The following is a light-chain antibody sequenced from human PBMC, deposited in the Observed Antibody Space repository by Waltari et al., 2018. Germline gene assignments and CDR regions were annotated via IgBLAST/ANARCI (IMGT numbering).Light chain of an antibody. J-gene: IGKJ2*01. CDR1: QSISSW. V-gene: IGKV1-5*03. Sequence: DIQMTQSPSTLSASVGDRVTITCRASQSISSWLAGYQQKPGKDPKPLIYKESSLESGVPSRFSGSGSGTEFTLAISSLQPDDFATYFCQQYNSYPYTFGQGAKLEIK. CDR3: QQYNSYPYT. CDR2: KES.